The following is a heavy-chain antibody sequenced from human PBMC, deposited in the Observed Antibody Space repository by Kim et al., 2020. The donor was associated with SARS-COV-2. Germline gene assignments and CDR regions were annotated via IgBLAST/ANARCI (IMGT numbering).Heavy chain of an antibody. J-gene: IGHJ4*02. Sequence: GGSLRLSCAASGFTFSSYAMHWVRQAPGKGLEWVAVISYDGSNKYYTDSVKGRFTISRDNSKNTLYLQMNSLRAEDTAVYYCARVMEYSSGWYTLVIPPDYWGQGTLVTVSS. D-gene: IGHD6-19*01. CDR1: GFTFSSYA. CDR3: ARVMEYSSGWYTLVIPPDY. V-gene: IGHV3-30*04. CDR2: ISYDGSNK.